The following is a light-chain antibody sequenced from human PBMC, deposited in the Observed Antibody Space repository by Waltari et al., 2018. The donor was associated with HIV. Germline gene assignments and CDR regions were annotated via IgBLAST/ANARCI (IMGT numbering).Light chain of an antibody. J-gene: IGKJ4*01. CDR3: QQDGSSPLT. CDR1: QSISGTY. Sequence: EIVLTQSPGTLSLSPGNRVILSCRASQSISGTYLAWYQQRPGQSPRLLIYGASTRATGIPDRFSGSGSGTDFTLTISRLVPEDSAMYCCQQDGSSPLTFGGGTKVEIK. CDR2: GAS. V-gene: IGKV3-20*01.